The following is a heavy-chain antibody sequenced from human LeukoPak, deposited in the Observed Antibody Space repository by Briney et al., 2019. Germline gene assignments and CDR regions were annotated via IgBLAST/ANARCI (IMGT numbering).Heavy chain of an antibody. D-gene: IGHD3-22*01. V-gene: IGHV1-46*01. J-gene: IGHJ4*02. CDR1: GYTFTSYY. CDR3: ARDTASPDYYYDSSGHYERQVGYFDY. CDR2: INPSGGST. Sequence: ASVKVSCKASGYTFTSYYMHWVRQAPGQGLEWMGIINPSGGSTSYAQKFQGRVTMTRDTSTSTVYMELSSLRSEDTAVYYCARDTASPDYYYDSSGHYERQVGYFDYWGQGTLVTVSS.